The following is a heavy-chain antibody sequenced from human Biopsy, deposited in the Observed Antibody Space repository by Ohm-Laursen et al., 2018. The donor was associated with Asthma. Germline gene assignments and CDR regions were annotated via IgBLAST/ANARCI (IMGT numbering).Heavy chain of an antibody. CDR1: GFTFSNYG. CDR2: LSFDGSNK. J-gene: IGHJ4*02. D-gene: IGHD1-26*01. CDR3: AKDVFPGWELRRGPDY. V-gene: IGHV3-30*18. Sequence: SLRLSCAASGFTFSNYGLHWVRQPPGKGLDWLAVLSFDGSNKNYTDSVKGRFTISRDNSRNTLHLQMNSLRAEDTAVYYCAKDVFPGWELRRGPDYWGQGTLVTVSS.